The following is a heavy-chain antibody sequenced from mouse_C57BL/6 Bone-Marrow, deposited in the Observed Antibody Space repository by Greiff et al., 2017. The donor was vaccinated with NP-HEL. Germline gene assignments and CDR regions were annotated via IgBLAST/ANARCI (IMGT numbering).Heavy chain of an antibody. CDR3: AIYGSSSFDY. Sequence: LVESGPELVKPGASVKISCKASGYAFSSSWMNWVKQRPGKGLEWIGRIYPGDGDTNYTGKFKGKATLTADKSSSTAYMQLSSLTSEDSAVYFCAIYGSSSFDYWGQGTTLTVSS. V-gene: IGHV1-82*01. J-gene: IGHJ2*01. D-gene: IGHD1-1*01. CDR2: IYPGDGDT. CDR1: GYAFSSSW.